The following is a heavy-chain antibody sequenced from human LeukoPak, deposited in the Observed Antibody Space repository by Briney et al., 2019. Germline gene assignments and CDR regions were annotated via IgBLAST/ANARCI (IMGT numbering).Heavy chain of an antibody. CDR3: ARGPSWAQTIFGVVPIDY. D-gene: IGHD3-3*01. CDR2: IIPILAIA. CDR1: GGTFSSYA. J-gene: IGHJ4*02. V-gene: IGHV1-69*04. Sequence: SVKVSCKASGGTFSSYAISWVRQAPGQGLEWMGRIIPILAIANYAQEFQGRVTITADKSTSTAYMDLNSLRSEDTAVYYCARGPSWAQTIFGVVPIDYWGQGTLVTVSS.